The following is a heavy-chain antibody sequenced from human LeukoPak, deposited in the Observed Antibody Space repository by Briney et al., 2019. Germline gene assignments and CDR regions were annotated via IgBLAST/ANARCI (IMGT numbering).Heavy chain of an antibody. CDR3: TTDLPYDFWSGYYMGAFDI. V-gene: IGHV1-69*13. J-gene: IGHJ3*02. CDR1: GGTFSSYA. D-gene: IGHD3-3*01. Sequence: SVKVSCKASGGTFSSYAISWVRRAPGQGLEWMGGIIPIFGTANYAQKFQGRVTITADGSTSTAYMELSSLRSEDTAVYYCTTDLPYDFWSGYYMGAFDIWGQGTMVTVSS. CDR2: IIPIFGTA.